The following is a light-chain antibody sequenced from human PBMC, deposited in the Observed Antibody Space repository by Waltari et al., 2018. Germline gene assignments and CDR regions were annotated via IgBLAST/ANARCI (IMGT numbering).Light chain of an antibody. Sequence: EIVLTQSPGTLSLSPGERATPSCRASQSIGSYLAWYRQKPGQAPRLLIYDASNRATGIPARFSGSGSGTDFTLTISSLDPEDFAVYYCQQRGNWPPTFGPGTKVDI. J-gene: IGKJ3*01. CDR1: QSIGSY. CDR2: DAS. CDR3: QQRGNWPPT. V-gene: IGKV3-11*01.